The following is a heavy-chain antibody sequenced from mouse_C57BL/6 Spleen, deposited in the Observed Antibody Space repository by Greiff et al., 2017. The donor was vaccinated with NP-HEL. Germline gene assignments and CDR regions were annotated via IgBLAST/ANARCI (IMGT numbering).Heavy chain of an antibody. Sequence: VQLQESGAELVKPGASVKLSCKASGYTFTEYTIHWVKQRSGQGLEWIGWFYPGSGSIKYNEKFKDKATLTADKSSSTVYMELSRLTSEDSAVYFCARHGRGYYYGSRTDYFDYWGQGTTLTVSS. CDR1: GYTFTEYT. CDR3: ARHGRGYYYGSRTDYFDY. V-gene: IGHV1-62-2*01. D-gene: IGHD1-1*01. CDR2: FYPGSGSI. J-gene: IGHJ2*01.